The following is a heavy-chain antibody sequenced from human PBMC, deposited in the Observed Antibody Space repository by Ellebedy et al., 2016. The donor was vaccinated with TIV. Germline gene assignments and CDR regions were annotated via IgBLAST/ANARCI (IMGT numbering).Heavy chain of an antibody. CDR2: ISDDGSNK. V-gene: IGHV3-30*18. D-gene: IGHD1-26*01. Sequence: GESLKISXAASGLTFSSFAIHWVRQAPGKGLEWVAVISDDGSNKYYIDSVKGRFTISRDNSKNTLYLQMNSLRAEDTAVHYCAKIRAQWEPLDYWGQGTLVTVSS. CDR3: AKIRAQWEPLDY. J-gene: IGHJ4*02. CDR1: GLTFSSFA.